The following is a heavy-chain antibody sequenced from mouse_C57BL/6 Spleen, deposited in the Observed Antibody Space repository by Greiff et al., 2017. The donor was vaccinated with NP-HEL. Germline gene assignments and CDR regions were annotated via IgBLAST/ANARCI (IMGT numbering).Heavy chain of an antibody. CDR3: ASSYYYGSSYVDY. J-gene: IGHJ2*01. CDR2: INPGSGGT. D-gene: IGHD1-1*01. V-gene: IGHV1-54*01. Sequence: VKLQQSGAELVRPGPSVKVSCKASGYAFTNYLIEWVKQRPGQGLEWIGVINPGSGGTNYNEKFKGKATLTADKSSSTAYMQLSSLTSEDSAVYFCASSYYYGSSYVDYWGQGTTLTVSS. CDR1: GYAFTNYL.